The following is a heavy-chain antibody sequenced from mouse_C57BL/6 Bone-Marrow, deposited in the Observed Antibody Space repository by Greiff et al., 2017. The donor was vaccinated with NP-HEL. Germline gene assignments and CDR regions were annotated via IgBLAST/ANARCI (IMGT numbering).Heavy chain of an antibody. V-gene: IGHV1-63*01. CDR2: IYPGGGYT. CDR1: GYTFTNYW. J-gene: IGHJ4*01. D-gene: IGHD2-1*01. Sequence: QVQLQQSGAELVRPGTSVKMSCKASGYTFTNYWIGWAKQRPGHGLEWIGDIYPGGGYTNYNEKFKGKATLTADKSSSTAYMQFSSLTSEDSAIYYCARGGNFFYYAMDDWGQGTSVTVSS. CDR3: ARGGNFFYYAMDD.